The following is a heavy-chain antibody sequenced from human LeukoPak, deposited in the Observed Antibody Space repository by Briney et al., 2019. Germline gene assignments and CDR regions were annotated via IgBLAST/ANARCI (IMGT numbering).Heavy chain of an antibody. D-gene: IGHD5-18*01. CDR1: GDSISSYY. J-gene: IGHJ6*02. CDR3: ARGYSYGFSYYYGMDV. Sequence: PSETLSLTCTVSGDSISSYYWSWIRQPPGKGLEWIGYIYTSGSTNYNPSLKSRVTMSVDTSKNQFSLKLSSVTAADTAVYYCARGYSYGFSYYYGMDVWGQGTTVTVSS. CDR2: IYTSGST. V-gene: IGHV4-4*08.